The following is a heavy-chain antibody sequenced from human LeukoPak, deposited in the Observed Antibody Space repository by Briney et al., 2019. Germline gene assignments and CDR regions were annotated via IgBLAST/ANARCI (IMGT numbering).Heavy chain of an antibody. V-gene: IGHV3-11*05. CDR1: GFTFSDYY. Sequence: GGFLRLSCAASGFTFSDYYMSWIRQTTEKGLEWVSYISWNSYYTNYADSVKGRFTISRDNAKTSLYLHMNSLRAEDTAVYYCARGDGGNSAFDYWGQGNLVTVSS. J-gene: IGHJ4*02. CDR2: ISWNSYYT. D-gene: IGHD4-23*01. CDR3: ARGDGGNSAFDY.